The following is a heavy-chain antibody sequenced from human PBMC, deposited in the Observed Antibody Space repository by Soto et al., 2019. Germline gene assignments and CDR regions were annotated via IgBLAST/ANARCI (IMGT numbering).Heavy chain of an antibody. Sequence: QVQLVQSGAELKKPGASVKVSCKASGYTFSNYDMNWVRQATGQGPEWIGWVNPNNGDTGYAQKFQGRVTLTTDISTTTAYMELTSLRSEDTAIYYGAKVSRKVSAIDFDYWGQGTLITVSS. V-gene: IGHV1-8*01. CDR1: GYTFSNYD. D-gene: IGHD3-22*01. CDR3: AKVSRKVSAIDFDY. CDR2: VNPNNGDT. J-gene: IGHJ4*02.